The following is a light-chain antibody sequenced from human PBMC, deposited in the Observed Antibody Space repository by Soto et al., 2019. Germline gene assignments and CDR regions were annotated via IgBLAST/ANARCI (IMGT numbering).Light chain of an antibody. CDR2: GNS. J-gene: IGLJ3*02. V-gene: IGLV1-40*01. Sequence: QSVLTQPPSVSGAPGQRVTISCTWSSSNIGAGYDVHWYQQLPGTAPKLLIYGNSNRPSGVPDRFSGSKSGTSASLAITGLQAEDEAEYYCQSYDSSLRGAVFGGGTKVTLL. CDR1: SSNIGAGYD. CDR3: QSYDSSLRGAV.